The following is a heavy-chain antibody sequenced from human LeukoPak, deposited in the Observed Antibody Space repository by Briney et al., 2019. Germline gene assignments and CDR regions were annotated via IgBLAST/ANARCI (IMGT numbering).Heavy chain of an antibody. J-gene: IGHJ4*02. D-gene: IGHD3-9*01. CDR1: GVTFEDYG. V-gene: IGHV3-30*02. CDR2: IRYDGSNK. Sequence: GGSLRLSCAASGVTFEDYGMSWVRQAPGKGLEWVAFIRYDGSNKYYADSVKGRFTISRDNSKNTLYLQMNSLRAEDTAVYYCATLRYPDYWGQGTLVTVSS. CDR3: ATLRYPDY.